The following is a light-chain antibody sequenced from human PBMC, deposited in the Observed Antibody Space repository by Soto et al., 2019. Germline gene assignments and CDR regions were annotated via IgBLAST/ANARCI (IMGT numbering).Light chain of an antibody. Sequence: QSAQTQPASVSGSPGQSITISCTGTSSDVGYYNYVSWYQHHPGKVPKLMIYEVSNRPSGVSNRFSGSKSGNTASLTISGLQAEDEADYYCSSYTTSSTQVFGGGTKLTVL. CDR3: SSYTTSSTQV. J-gene: IGLJ3*02. CDR1: SSDVGYYNY. CDR2: EVS. V-gene: IGLV2-14*01.